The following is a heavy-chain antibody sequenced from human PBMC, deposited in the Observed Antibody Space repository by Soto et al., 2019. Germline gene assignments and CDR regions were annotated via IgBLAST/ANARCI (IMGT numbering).Heavy chain of an antibody. CDR1: GFSLSTSGVG. J-gene: IGHJ4*02. V-gene: IGHV2-5*02. D-gene: IGHD3-10*01. CDR2: IYWDDDK. CDR3: ANNSGEIFDY. Sequence: QITLKESGPALVKPTQTLTLTCTFSGFSLSTSGVGVGWIRQPPGKALEWLAFIYWDDDKRYSPSLMSRLTIQKETSKHQVVLKMTNMDPVEPAPYYCANNSGEIFDYWGQGTLVTVSS.